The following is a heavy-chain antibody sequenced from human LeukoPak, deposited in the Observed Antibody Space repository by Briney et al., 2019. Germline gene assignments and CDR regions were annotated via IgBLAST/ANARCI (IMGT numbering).Heavy chain of an antibody. CDR2: IYYSGRT. J-gene: IGHJ3*02. CDR3: ARDLGSGDAFDI. Sequence: SETLSLTCSVSGGSISSRSYYWGWIRQPPGKGLEWIGSIYYSGRTDYNPSLKSRVTISADTSKNQFSLKLSSVTAADTAVYYCARDLGSGDAFDIWGQGTMVTVSS. V-gene: IGHV4-39*07. CDR1: GGSISSRSYY. D-gene: IGHD3-10*01.